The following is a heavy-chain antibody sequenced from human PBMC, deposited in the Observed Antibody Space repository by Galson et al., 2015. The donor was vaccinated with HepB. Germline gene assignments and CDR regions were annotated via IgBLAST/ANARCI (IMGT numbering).Heavy chain of an antibody. V-gene: IGHV2-5*02. CDR3: AHRPNYGGNSGLFDY. J-gene: IGHJ4*02. CDR1: GFSLSTSGVG. D-gene: IGHD4-23*01. Sequence: PALVKPTQTLTLTCTFSGFSLSTSGVGVGWIRQPPGKALEWLALIYWDDDKRYSPSLKSRLTITKDTSKNQVVLTMTNMDPVDTATYYCAHRPNYGGNSGLFDYWGQGTLVTVSS. CDR2: IYWDDDK.